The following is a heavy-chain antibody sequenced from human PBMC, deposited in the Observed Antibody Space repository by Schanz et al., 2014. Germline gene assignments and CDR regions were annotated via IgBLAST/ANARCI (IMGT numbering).Heavy chain of an antibody. D-gene: IGHD5-12*01. CDR2: FDAHDGRA. CDR3: AKTLVPSGTETFDN. CDR1: GFIFSNYG. Sequence: ERLVESGGGVVQPGRSLRLSCAASGFIFSNYGMSWVRQAPGKGLEWDSGFDAHDGRAYYADSANGRFSISRANSKGKLNMEMNSLKVKDAAVYDCAKTLVPSGTETFDNWGRGTLXTVSS. J-gene: IGHJ4*02. V-gene: IGHV3-23*04.